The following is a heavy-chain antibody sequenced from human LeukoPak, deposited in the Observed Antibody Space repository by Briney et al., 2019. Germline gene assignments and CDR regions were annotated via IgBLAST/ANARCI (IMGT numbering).Heavy chain of an antibody. CDR3: ARLVEGHSGYGDDY. CDR2: IIPILGIA. J-gene: IGHJ4*02. V-gene: IGHV1-69*04. CDR1: GGTFSSYA. Sequence: SVTVSCKASGGTFSSYAISWVRQAPGQGLEWMGRIIPILGIANYAQKFQGRVTITADKSTSTAYMELSSLRSEDTAVYYCARLVEGHSGYGDDYWGQGTLVTVSS. D-gene: IGHD5-12*01.